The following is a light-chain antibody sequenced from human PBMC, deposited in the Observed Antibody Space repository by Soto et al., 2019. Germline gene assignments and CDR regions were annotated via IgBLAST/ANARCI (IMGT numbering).Light chain of an antibody. CDR1: QTVSSY. J-gene: IGKJ5*01. V-gene: IGKV3-11*01. CDR2: DAS. Sequence: EIVLTQSPATLSLSPGERATLSCRASQTVSSYLLWYQQKPGQAPRLLIYDASNRASGTPARFSGSGSETDFTLTISSLEPEDFAVYYCQQYDSSPITFGQGTRLEI. CDR3: QQYDSSPIT.